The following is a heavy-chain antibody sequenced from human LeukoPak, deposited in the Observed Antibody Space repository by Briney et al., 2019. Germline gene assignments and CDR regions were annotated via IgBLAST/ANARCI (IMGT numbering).Heavy chain of an antibody. CDR3: ARGRGSDNGYYYYYGMDV. J-gene: IGHJ6*02. Sequence: SETLSLTCAVYGGSFSGYYWSSIRQPPGKGLEWIGEINHSGSTNYNPSLKSRVTISVDTSKNQFSLKLSSVTAADTAVYYCARGRGSDNGYYYYYGMDVWGQGTTVTVSS. CDR2: INHSGST. CDR1: GGSFSGYY. D-gene: IGHD3-10*01. V-gene: IGHV4-34*01.